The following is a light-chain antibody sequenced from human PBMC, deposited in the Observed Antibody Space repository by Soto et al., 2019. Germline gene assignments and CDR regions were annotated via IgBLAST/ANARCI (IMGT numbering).Light chain of an antibody. Sequence: EIVLTQSPGTLSLSQGERATLSCRASQSVSSSYLAWYQQKPGQAPRLLIYGASSRATGIPDRFSGSGSGTDFTLTISRLEPEDFAVDYCQQYGSSLSWTFGQGTKVEIK. V-gene: IGKV3-20*01. CDR3: QQYGSSLSWT. J-gene: IGKJ1*01. CDR2: GAS. CDR1: QSVSSSY.